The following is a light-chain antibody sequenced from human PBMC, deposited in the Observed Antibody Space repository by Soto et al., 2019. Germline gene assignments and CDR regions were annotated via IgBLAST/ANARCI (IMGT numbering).Light chain of an antibody. Sequence: QSALTQPASVSGSPGQSITISCTGTNSDVGGYNYVSWYQHHPGKAPKLMIYEVSNRPSGVSNRFSGSKSDNTASLTISGLQAEDEADYYCSSYTGSNTVIFGGGTKLTVL. J-gene: IGLJ2*01. CDR1: NSDVGGYNY. CDR3: SSYTGSNTVI. CDR2: EVS. V-gene: IGLV2-14*01.